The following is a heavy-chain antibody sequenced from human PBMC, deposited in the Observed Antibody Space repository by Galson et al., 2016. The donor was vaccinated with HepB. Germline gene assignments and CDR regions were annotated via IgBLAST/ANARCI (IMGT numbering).Heavy chain of an antibody. Sequence: SLRLSCAASGFAFSSYWMYWFRPPPGKGLVWVARINSDGSRRTYADSVKGRFTISRDNARNTLYLQMDSLRAEDTAVYYCARGGYDGYEIDYWGQGTLVSVSS. J-gene: IGHJ4*02. D-gene: IGHD5-12*01. CDR1: GFAFSSYW. CDR3: ARGGYDGYEIDY. V-gene: IGHV3-74*01. CDR2: INSDGSRR.